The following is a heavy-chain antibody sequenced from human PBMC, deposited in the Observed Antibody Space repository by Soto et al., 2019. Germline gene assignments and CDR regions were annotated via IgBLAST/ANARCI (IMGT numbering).Heavy chain of an antibody. CDR2: ISYDGILK. CDR1: VFTFSDFG. D-gene: IGHD3-10*01. CDR3: AKDFKVSGGHYGSLNYYYGMEV. V-gene: IGHV3-30*18. Sequence: PVGSLRLSCAASVFTFSDFGMHCVRHAPGKWLEWVAIISYDGILKYYADSVKGRFTISRDTSKGAVYLQMSSLTPEDTAVYYCAKDFKVSGGHYGSLNYYYGMEVLGQGTTVSVSS. J-gene: IGHJ6*01.